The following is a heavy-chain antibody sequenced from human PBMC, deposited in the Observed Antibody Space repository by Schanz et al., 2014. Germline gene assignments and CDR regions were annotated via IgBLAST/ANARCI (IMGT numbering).Heavy chain of an antibody. Sequence: EVQLVESGGSLVQPGGSLRLSCAASGFTFRSYSMNWVRQAPGKGLEWISYISSTSRATYYADSVKGRFTISRDNAKNSLFLQMNSLRAEDTAVYYCARDSGSHYWVDYWGQGTLVTVSS. CDR2: ISSTSRAT. CDR3: ARDSGSHYWVDY. J-gene: IGHJ4*02. CDR1: GFTFRSYS. D-gene: IGHD1-26*01. V-gene: IGHV3-48*01.